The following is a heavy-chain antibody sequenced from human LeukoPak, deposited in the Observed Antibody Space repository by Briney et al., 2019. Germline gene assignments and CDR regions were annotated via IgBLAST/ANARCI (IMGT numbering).Heavy chain of an antibody. CDR3: AKPEWSSGYRQPIDY. CDR2: IIPIFGTA. J-gene: IGHJ4*02. V-gene: IGHV1-69*13. Sequence: SVKVSCKASVGTFSSYAISWVRQAPGQGLEWMGGIIPIFGTANYAQKFQGRVTITADESTSTAYMELSSLRSEDTAVYYCAKPEWSSGYRQPIDYWGQGTLVTVSS. CDR1: VGTFSSYA. D-gene: IGHD3-22*01.